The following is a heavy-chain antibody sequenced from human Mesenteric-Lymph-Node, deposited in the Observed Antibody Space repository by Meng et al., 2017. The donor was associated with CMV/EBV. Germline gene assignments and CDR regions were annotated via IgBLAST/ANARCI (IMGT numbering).Heavy chain of an antibody. D-gene: IGHD2-2*01. J-gene: IGHJ6*02. CDR1: GGSISSSSYY. CDR2: IYYSGST. CDR3: ARLAMTRHYLGHYYYGMDV. Sequence: GSLRLSCTVSGGSISSSSYYWGWIRQPPGKGLEWIGYIYYSGSTNYNPSLKSRVTISVDTSKNRFSLKLSSVTAADTAVYYCARLAMTRHYLGHYYYGMDVWGQGTTVTVSS. V-gene: IGHV4-61*05.